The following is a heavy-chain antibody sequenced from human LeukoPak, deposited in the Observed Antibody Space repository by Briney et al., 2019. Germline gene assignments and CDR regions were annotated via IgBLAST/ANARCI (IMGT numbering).Heavy chain of an antibody. Sequence: GASVKVSCKASGYTFTSYGISWARQAPGQGLEWMGWISAYNGNTNYAQKLQGRVTMTTDTSTSTAYMELRSLRSDDTAVYYCARDTPIQFSSSSHYYYGMDVWGQGTTVTVSS. CDR3: ARDTPIQFSSSSHYYYGMDV. CDR1: GYTFTSYG. V-gene: IGHV1-18*01. CDR2: ISAYNGNT. J-gene: IGHJ6*02. D-gene: IGHD6-6*01.